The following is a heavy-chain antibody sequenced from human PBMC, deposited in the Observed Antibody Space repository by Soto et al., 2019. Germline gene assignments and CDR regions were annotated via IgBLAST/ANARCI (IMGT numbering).Heavy chain of an antibody. V-gene: IGHV3-49*03. J-gene: IGHJ4*02. D-gene: IGHD3-10*01. CDR1: GFTFGDYA. CDR2: IRSKAYGGTT. Sequence: GGSLSLSCTASGFTFGDYAMSWFRQAPGKGLEWVGFIRSKAYGGTTEYAASVKGRFTISRDDSKSIAYLQMNSLKTEDTAVYYCTRETEGLLMAPDYWGQGTLVTVSS. CDR3: TRETEGLLMAPDY.